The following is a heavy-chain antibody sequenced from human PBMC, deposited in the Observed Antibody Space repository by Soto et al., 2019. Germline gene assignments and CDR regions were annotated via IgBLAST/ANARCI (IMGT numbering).Heavy chain of an antibody. D-gene: IGHD4-4*01. CDR2: IYSGGST. Sequence: EVQLVESGGGLIQPWGSLRLSCAASGFTVSSNYMSWVRQAPGKGLEWVSVIYSGGSTYYADSVKGRFTISRDNSKNTLYLQMNSLRAEDTAVYYCARDRVVTTGKNYYGMDVWGQGTTVTVSS. V-gene: IGHV3-53*01. CDR3: ARDRVVTTGKNYYGMDV. CDR1: GFTVSSNY. J-gene: IGHJ6*02.